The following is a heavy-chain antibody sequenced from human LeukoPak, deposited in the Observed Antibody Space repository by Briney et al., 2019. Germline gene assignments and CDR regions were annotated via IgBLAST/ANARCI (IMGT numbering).Heavy chain of an antibody. CDR3: ARLLQGDD. CDR2: INGDGIST. J-gene: IGHJ4*02. V-gene: IGHV3-74*01. CDR1: GFTFSTYF. Sequence: HPGGSLRLSCAASGFTFSTYFMHWVRHAPGKGLVWVSRINGDGISTTYADSVRGRFTIPRDNAKNTLYLEMNSLRAEDTAVYYCARLLQGDDWGQGTLVTVSS. D-gene: IGHD4-11*01.